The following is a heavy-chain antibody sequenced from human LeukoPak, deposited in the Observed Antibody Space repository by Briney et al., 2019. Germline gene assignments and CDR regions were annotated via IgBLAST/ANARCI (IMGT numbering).Heavy chain of an antibody. CDR2: IKRDGSEK. J-gene: IGHJ6*02. CDR3: ARDRYSSGGLDV. CDR1: GFTFSNYW. D-gene: IGHD3-22*01. Sequence: SGGSLRLSCAASGFTFSNYWMSWVRQAPGKGLEWVANIKRDGSEKYYVDSVKGRFTIFRVNAKNSLYLQMTSARVEDTAVYYCARDRYSSGGLDVWGQGTTVTVSS. V-gene: IGHV3-7*04.